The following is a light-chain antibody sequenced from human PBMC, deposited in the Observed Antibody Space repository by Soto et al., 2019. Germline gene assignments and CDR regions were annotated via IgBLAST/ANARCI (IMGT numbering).Light chain of an antibody. CDR2: GAS. CDR3: QHYNSYSEA. V-gene: IGKV3-15*01. Sequence: EIVTTQSPAILSVSPGDRATLSCRASQSVSSNLAWYQQKPGQAPRLLIYGASTRATGIPARFSGSGSGTEFTLTISSLQPDDFATYYCQHYNSYSEAFGQGTKVDIK. CDR1: QSVSSN. J-gene: IGKJ1*01.